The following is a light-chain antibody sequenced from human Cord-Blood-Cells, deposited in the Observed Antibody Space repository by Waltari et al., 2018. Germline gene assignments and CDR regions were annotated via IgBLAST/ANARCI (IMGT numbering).Light chain of an antibody. J-gene: IGLJ3*02. CDR1: SSDVGCYNY. V-gene: IGLV2-14*01. Sequence: QSALTQPASVSGSPGQSITISCTGTSSDVGCYNYVPWYQQHPGKAPNLMIYDVSTRPSGVSSRFSGSTSGNTASLTISELQAEDEADYYCSSYTSSSTWVFGGGTKLTVL. CDR3: SSYTSSSTWV. CDR2: DVS.